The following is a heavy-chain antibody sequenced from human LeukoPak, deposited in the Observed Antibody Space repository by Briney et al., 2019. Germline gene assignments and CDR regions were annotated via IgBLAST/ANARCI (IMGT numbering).Heavy chain of an antibody. CDR3: ARGAGATIDY. V-gene: IGHV3-48*01. D-gene: IGHD1-26*01. CDR2: ISSSSSTI. J-gene: IGHJ4*02. Sequence: TGGSLRLSCAASGFTFSSYAMSWVRQAPGKGLEWVSYISSSSSTIYYADSVKGRLTISRDNAKNSLYLQMNSLRAEDTAVYYCARGAGATIDYWGQGTLVTVSS. CDR1: GFTFSSYA.